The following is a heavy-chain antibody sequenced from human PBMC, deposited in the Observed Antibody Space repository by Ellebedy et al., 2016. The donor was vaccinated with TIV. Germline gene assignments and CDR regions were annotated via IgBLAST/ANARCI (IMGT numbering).Heavy chain of an antibody. CDR3: TRGRGGLSYGPPMDI. CDR1: GGTFNTYY. Sequence: ASETLSLTXAVYGGTFNTYYWTWIRQSPGKGLEWIGEINHSGSPNSNPSLESRVTISVDTSKNHFFLNLTSVTAADTAVYYCTRGRGGLSYGPPMDIWGQGTLVTVSS. V-gene: IGHV4-34*01. CDR2: INHSGSP. J-gene: IGHJ4*02. D-gene: IGHD5-18*01.